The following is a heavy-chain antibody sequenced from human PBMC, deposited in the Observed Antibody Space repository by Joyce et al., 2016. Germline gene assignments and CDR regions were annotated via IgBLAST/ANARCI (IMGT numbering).Heavy chain of an antibody. J-gene: IGHJ6*02. CDR3: ARGGISYYYAMDV. V-gene: IGHV3-21*01. CDR2: ISGTSYYR. Sequence: QLVESGGGVVKPGGFLRLSCEGSGSTLSISSMSWFRQAPGKGLEWVAAISGTSYYRFHAETVRGRFTVSRDNDKKTLYLQMNSLRAEDSAVFYCARGGISYYYAMDVWGQGTTVTVSS. D-gene: IGHD3-16*01. CDR1: GSTLSISS.